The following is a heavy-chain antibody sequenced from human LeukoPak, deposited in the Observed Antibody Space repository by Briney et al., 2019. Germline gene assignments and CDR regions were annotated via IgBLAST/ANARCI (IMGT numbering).Heavy chain of an antibody. CDR3: ARSARSEAADY. Sequence: GASVKVSCKASGYTFINYTMHWVRQAPGQRLEWMGCLNAGNRNTKYSQKFQGRVTITRDASATIAYMELSSLRSEDTAVYYCARSARSEAADYWGQGTLVTVSS. CDR2: LNAGNRNT. J-gene: IGHJ4*02. V-gene: IGHV1-3*01. CDR1: GYTFINYT.